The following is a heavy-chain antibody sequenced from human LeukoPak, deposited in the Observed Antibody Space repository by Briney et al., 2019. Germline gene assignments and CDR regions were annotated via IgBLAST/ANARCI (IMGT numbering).Heavy chain of an antibody. Sequence: GGSLRLSCAASGFTFSNAWMSWVCQAPGKGLEWVGRIKSKTDGGTTDYAAPVKGRFTISRDDSKNTLYLQMNSLRAEDTAVYYCARRAVVVPAAIGTFDYWGQGTLVTVSS. V-gene: IGHV3-15*01. CDR3: ARRAVVVPAAIGTFDY. CDR1: GFTFSNAW. J-gene: IGHJ4*02. D-gene: IGHD2-2*02. CDR2: IKSKTDGGTT.